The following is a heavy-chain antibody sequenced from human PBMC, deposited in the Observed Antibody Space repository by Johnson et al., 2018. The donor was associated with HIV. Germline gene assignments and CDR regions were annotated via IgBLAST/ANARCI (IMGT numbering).Heavy chain of an antibody. Sequence: VQLVESGGGLVQPGRSLRLSCAASGFTFDDYAMHWVRQAPGKGLEWVSGISWNSGSIGYADSVKGRFTISRDNAKNSLYLQMNSLRAEDTAVYYCAKDEEGYCSGGSCYANAFDIWCQGTMVTVSS. CDR2: ISWNSGSI. J-gene: IGHJ3*02. CDR3: AKDEEGYCSGGSCYANAFDI. CDR1: GFTFDDYA. V-gene: IGHV3-9*01. D-gene: IGHD2-15*01.